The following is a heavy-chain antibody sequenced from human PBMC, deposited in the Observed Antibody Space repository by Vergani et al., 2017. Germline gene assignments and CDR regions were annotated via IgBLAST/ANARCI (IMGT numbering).Heavy chain of an antibody. CDR3: ASSTGSSSWHYYFDY. V-gene: IGHV3-23*01. Sequence: EVQLLESGGGLVQPGGSLRLTCAASELTFSNYAMNWVRQAPGKGLEWVSGISGSGVSAYYTDSVKGRFTISRDNAKNSLYLQMNSLRAEDTAVYYCASSTGSSSWHYYFDYWGQGTLVTVSS. CDR2: ISGSGVSA. J-gene: IGHJ4*02. CDR1: ELTFSNYA. D-gene: IGHD6-13*01.